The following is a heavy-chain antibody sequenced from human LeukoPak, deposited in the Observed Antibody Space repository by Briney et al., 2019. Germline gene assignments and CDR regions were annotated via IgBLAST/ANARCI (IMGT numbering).Heavy chain of an antibody. J-gene: IGHJ6*02. D-gene: IGHD3-3*01. CDR3: AKDAYYDFWSGYFYYYGMDV. CDR1: GFTFSSYG. V-gene: IGHV3-30*18. Sequence: GRSLRLSCAASGFTFSSYGMHWVRQAPGKGLEWVAVISYDGSNKYYADSVKGRFTISRDNSKNTLYLQMNSLRAEDTAVYYCAKDAYYDFWSGYFYYYGMDVWGQGTTVTVSS. CDR2: ISYDGSNK.